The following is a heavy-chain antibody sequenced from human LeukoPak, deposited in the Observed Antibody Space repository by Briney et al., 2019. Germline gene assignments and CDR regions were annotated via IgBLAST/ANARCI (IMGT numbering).Heavy chain of an antibody. CDR3: ATYTHWVAGDV. D-gene: IGHD3-16*01. CDR2: MNQDGSAK. CDR1: GFTFSDSW. V-gene: IGHV3-7*01. Sequence: GGSLRLSCAASGFTFSDSWMSWVRQAPGKGLEWVANMNQDGSAKDYVDSVKGRFTISRDNTRNSLYLQMSSLRAEDTAVYYCATYTHWVAGDVWGQGTTVTVSS. J-gene: IGHJ6*02.